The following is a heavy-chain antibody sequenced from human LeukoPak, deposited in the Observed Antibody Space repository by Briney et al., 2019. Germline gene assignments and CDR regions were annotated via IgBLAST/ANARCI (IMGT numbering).Heavy chain of an antibody. V-gene: IGHV5-51*01. D-gene: IGHD3-10*01. CDR3: ARRRVAGVIRDGFDI. CDR2: IYPDDSDT. J-gene: IGHJ3*02. Sequence: PGESLTISCQGSGFIFTSYWVAWVRQVPGKGLEWVGLIYPDDSDTRYSPSFQGQVTISADKSINTAYLHWSSLKASDSGIYYCARRRVAGVIRDGFDIWGQGTMVTVFS. CDR1: GFIFTSYW.